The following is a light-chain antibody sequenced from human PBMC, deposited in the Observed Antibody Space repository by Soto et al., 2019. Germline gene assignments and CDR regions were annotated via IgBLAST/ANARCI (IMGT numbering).Light chain of an antibody. Sequence: EIVLTQSPATLSLSPGERVTLSCRASQSVRTYLAWYQQKPGQAPRLLIYDASNRATGIPARFSGSGSGTDFTLTISSLEPEDFSVYYYQHRSNRPLITFGQGTRLE. CDR3: QHRSNRPLIT. CDR1: QSVRTY. V-gene: IGKV3-11*01. J-gene: IGKJ5*01. CDR2: DAS.